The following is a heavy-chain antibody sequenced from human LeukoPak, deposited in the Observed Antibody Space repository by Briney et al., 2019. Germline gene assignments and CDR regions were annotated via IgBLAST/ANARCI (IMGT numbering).Heavy chain of an antibody. D-gene: IGHD3-3*01. CDR1: GGSISSRSYY. CDR2: INHSGST. V-gene: IGHV4-39*07. CDR3: ARLKELYDFWSGYLQYYYMDV. J-gene: IGHJ6*03. Sequence: SETLSLTCTVSGGSISSRSYYWSWIRQPPGKGLEWIGEINHSGSTNYNPSLKSRVTISVDTSKNQFSLKLSSVTAADTAVYYCARLKELYDFWSGYLQYYYMDVWGKGTTVTVSS.